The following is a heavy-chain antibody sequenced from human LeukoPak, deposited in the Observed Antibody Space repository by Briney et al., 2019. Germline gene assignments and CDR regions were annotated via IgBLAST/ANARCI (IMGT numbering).Heavy chain of an antibody. D-gene: IGHD1-26*01. CDR1: GGTFSSYA. J-gene: IGHJ3*02. V-gene: IGHV1-69*04. CDR3: ARRLGGSYDDAFDI. CDR2: IIPILGIA. Sequence: SVKVSCKASGGTFSSYAISWVRQASGQGLEWMGRIIPILGIANYAQKFQGRVTITADKSTSTAYMELSSLRSEDTAVYYCARRLGGSYDDAFDIWGQGTMVTVSS.